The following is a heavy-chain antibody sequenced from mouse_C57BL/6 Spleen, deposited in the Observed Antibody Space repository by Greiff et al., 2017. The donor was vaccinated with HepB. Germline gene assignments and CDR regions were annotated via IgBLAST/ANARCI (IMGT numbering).Heavy chain of an antibody. V-gene: IGHV1-82*01. CDR3: ARLGEPIDY. D-gene: IGHD2-13*01. CDR2: IYPGDGDT. Sequence: QVQLKQSGPELVKPGASVKISCKASGYAFSSSWMNWVKQRPGQGLEWIGRIYPGDGDTNYNGKFKGKATLTADKSSSPAYMHLSSLTSEDSAVYFCARLGEPIDYWGQGTTLTVSS. J-gene: IGHJ2*01. CDR1: GYAFSSSW.